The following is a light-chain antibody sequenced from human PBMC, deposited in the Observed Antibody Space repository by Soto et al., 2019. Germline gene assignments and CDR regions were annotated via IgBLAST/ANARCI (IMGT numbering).Light chain of an antibody. J-gene: IGKJ4*01. V-gene: IGKV3-11*01. Sequence: EIVLTQSPATLSLSPGERATLACRASQNVGSFLTWYQQKPGQAPRLLIYYASNSATGIPARFSGSGSGTAFTLTISSLEPEDSSVYFCQQRTNWRRTFGGGTKVEIK. CDR1: QNVGSF. CDR3: QQRTNWRRT. CDR2: YAS.